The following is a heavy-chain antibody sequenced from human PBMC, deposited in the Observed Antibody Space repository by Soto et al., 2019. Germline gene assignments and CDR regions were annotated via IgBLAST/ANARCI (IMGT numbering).Heavy chain of an antibody. D-gene: IGHD1-26*01. J-gene: IGHJ3*02. Sequence: PGGSLRLSCVASGFTFSSYWMHWVRQAPGKGLEWVAVISYDGSNIYYADSVKGRFTISRDNSKNTLYLQMNSLRAEDTAAHYCARDSRATGAGAFDIWGLGTMVNVSS. CDR2: ISYDGSNI. V-gene: IGHV3-30*03. CDR1: GFTFSSYW. CDR3: ARDSRATGAGAFDI.